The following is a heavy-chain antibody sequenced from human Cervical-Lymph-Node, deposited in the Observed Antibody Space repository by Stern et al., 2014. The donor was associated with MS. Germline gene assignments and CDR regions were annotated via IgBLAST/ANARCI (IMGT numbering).Heavy chain of an antibody. J-gene: IGHJ5*02. D-gene: IGHD6-6*01. CDR2: SNPKSGGT. Sequence: VQLVESGAEVEKPGASVKVSCKASGYIFTDYYLHWVRQAPGQGLEWMGRSNPKSGGTSYAQSFQGRVTLTRYTSITTAYMDLSRLTSDDTAVYYCTRALRIADRPSPGGHWFDPWGQGTLVIVSS. V-gene: IGHV1-2*02. CDR3: TRALRIADRPSPGGHWFDP. CDR1: GYIFTDYY.